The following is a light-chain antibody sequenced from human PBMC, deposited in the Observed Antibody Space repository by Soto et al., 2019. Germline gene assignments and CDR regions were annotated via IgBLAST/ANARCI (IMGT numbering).Light chain of an antibody. CDR3: SSYAASNTYV. CDR1: SSDVGGYDC. J-gene: IGLJ1*01. V-gene: IGLV2-8*01. Sequence: QSALTQPPSASGSPGQSVTISCTVTSSDVGGYDCVSWYQHRPGTAPKFLIYEVTKRPSGVPDRFSGSKSGNTASLTVSGLQPEDEADYFCSSYAASNTYVFGTGTKVTVL. CDR2: EVT.